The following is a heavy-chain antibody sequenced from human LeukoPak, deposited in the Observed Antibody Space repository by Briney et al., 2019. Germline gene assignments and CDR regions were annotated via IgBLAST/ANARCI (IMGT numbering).Heavy chain of an antibody. J-gene: IGHJ4*02. Sequence: GGSLRLSCAASGFTFSTYSMNWVRQAPGKGLEWVSYISFSGSPTQYADSVKGRFTNSRDNAKNSLYLQMNSLRDEDTAVYYCARDRAYYYDSSGYYYFDHWGQGTLVTVSS. CDR3: ARDRAYYYDSSGYYYFDH. CDR1: GFTFSTYS. D-gene: IGHD3-22*01. V-gene: IGHV3-48*02. CDR2: ISFSGSPT.